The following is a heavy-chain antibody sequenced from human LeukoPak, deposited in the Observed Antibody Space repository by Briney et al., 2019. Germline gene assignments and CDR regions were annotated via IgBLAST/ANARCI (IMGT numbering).Heavy chain of an antibody. D-gene: IGHD6-19*01. CDR3: AKRFSSGWFYLDY. CDR1: GFTFSNYA. CDR2: SSGSGGTT. J-gene: IGHJ4*02. V-gene: IGHV3-23*01. Sequence: PGGSLRLSCVASGFTFSNYAMTWVRQAPGKGLEWVSTSSGSGGTTHYADSVKGRFTISRDNSKSTLFLQMNSLRAEDTAVYFCAKRFSSGWFYLDYWGQGTLVTVSS.